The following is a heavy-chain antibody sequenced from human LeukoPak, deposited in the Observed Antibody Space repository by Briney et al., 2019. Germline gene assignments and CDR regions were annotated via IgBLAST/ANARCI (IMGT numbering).Heavy chain of an antibody. CDR1: GYTFTSFG. CDR3: ARGPHQHGGAFDI. J-gene: IGHJ3*02. CDR2: SSAYNGNT. Sequence: ASVKVSCKASGYTFTSFGISWVRQAPGQGLEWMGWSSAYNGNTNYAQKFQGRVTMTTDTSTSTAYMEVRSLRSDDTAVYYCARGPHQHGGAFDIWGQGTMVTVSS. V-gene: IGHV1-18*01. D-gene: IGHD2-15*01.